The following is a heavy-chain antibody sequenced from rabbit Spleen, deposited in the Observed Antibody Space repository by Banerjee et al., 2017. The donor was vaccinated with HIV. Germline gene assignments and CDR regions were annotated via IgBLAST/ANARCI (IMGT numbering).Heavy chain of an antibody. CDR2: IETGSSGFT. CDR3: ARDSGTSFSSYGMDL. V-gene: IGHV1S40*01. Sequence: QSLEESGGDLVKPGASLTLTCSASGVSFSSNYYMCWVRQAPGKGLEWIACIETGSSGFTYFASWAKGRFTCSKTSSTTVTLQMTSLTAADTATYFCARDSGTSFSSYGMDLWGPVTLVTVS. CDR1: GVSFSSNYY. D-gene: IGHD8-1*01. J-gene: IGHJ6*01.